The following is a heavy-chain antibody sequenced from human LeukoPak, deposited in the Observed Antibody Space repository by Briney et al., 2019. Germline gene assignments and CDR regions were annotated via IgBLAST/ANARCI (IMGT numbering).Heavy chain of an antibody. CDR3: ARDYGDYYYYMDV. J-gene: IGHJ6*03. CDR1: GFTFSNHG. CDR2: ISYDGSNK. Sequence: PGGSLRLSCAVSGFTFSNHGMHWVRQAPGKGLEWVAVISYDGSNKYYADCVKGRVTISRDNSKNTLYLQMNSLRAEDTAVYYCARDYGDYYYYMDVWGNGTTVIVSS. D-gene: IGHD3-10*01. V-gene: IGHV3-30*03.